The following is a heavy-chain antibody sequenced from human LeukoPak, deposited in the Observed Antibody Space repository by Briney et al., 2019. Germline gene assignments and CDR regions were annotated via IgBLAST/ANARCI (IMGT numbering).Heavy chain of an antibody. CDR1: GFTFSSYA. J-gene: IGHJ4*02. V-gene: IGHV3-23*01. CDR2: ISGSGGST. D-gene: IGHD3-10*01. Sequence: PGGSLRLSCAASGFTFSSYAMSWVRQAPGKGLEWVSAISGSGGSTDYADSVKGRFTISRENSKNTLYLQMNSLRAEDTAVYYCAKSLISGSYYGYWGRGTLVSVSS. CDR3: AKSLISGSYYGY.